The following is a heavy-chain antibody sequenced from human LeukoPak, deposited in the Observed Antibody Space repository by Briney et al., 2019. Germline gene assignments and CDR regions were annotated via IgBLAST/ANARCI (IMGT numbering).Heavy chain of an antibody. V-gene: IGHV3-21*01. J-gene: IGHJ4*02. Sequence: GGSLRLSCAASGFTFSSHAMNWVRQAPGKGLEWVSSISRGSDHIFYADSMKGRFTISRDNAKNSLYLQMNSLGAEDTAVYYCARPYDTRGYFPDYWGQGTLVTVSS. CDR3: ARPYDTRGYFPDY. CDR1: GFTFSSHA. CDR2: ISRGSDHI. D-gene: IGHD3-22*01.